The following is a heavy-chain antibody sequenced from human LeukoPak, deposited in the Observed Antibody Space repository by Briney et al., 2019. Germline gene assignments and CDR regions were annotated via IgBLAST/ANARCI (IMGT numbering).Heavy chain of an antibody. V-gene: IGHV4-61*02. Sequence: SETLSLTCTVSGDSISSGDYYWSWIRQPAGKGLEWIGRISSSGSTNYNPSLKSRVTISVDTSKNQFSLKLSSVTAADTAVYYCARGYCSGSSCYSSYYYSYMDVWGKGTTVTVSS. CDR3: ARGYCSGSSCYSSYYYSYMDV. D-gene: IGHD2-15*01. J-gene: IGHJ6*03. CDR2: ISSSGST. CDR1: GDSISSGDYY.